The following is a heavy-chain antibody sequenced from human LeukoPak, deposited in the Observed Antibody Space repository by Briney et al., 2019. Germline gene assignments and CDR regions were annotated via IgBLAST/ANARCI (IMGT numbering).Heavy chain of an antibody. Sequence: PGGSLRLSCAASGFTFSDYYMSWIRQAPGKGLEWVSYISSGGSTYYADSVKGRFTISRDNSKNTLYLQMNSLRAEDTAVYYCAKRGGYFDYWGQGTLVTVSS. CDR3: AKRGGYFDY. CDR1: GFTFSDYY. CDR2: ISSGGST. V-gene: IGHV3-23*01. D-gene: IGHD3-10*01. J-gene: IGHJ4*02.